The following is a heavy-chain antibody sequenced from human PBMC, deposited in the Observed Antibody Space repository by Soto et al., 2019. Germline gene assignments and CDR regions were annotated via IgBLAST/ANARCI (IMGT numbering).Heavy chain of an antibody. Sequence: SETLSLTCTVSGGSISSGGYYWSWIRQHPGKGLEWIGYIYYSGSSYYNPSLKRRVTISVGTSKNQFSLKLSSVTAADTPVYYCSESSSSQGYFDYWGQGTLVTVSS. CDR2: IYYSGSS. CDR1: GGSISSGGYY. D-gene: IGHD6-6*01. J-gene: IGHJ4*02. V-gene: IGHV4-31*03. CDR3: SESSSSQGYFDY.